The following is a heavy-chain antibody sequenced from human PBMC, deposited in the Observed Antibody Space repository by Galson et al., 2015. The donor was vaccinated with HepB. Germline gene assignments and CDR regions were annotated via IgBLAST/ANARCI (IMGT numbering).Heavy chain of an antibody. J-gene: IGHJ4*02. CDR3: ARSLPSYCTGGVCYRVGEDY. CDR1: GYTFTSYG. D-gene: IGHD2-8*02. V-gene: IGHV1-18*01. CDR2: ISAYNGNT. Sequence: SVKVSCKASGYTFTSYGISWVRQAPGQGLEWMGWISAYNGNTNYAQKLQGRVTMTTDTSTSTAYMELRSLRSDDTAVYYCARSLPSYCTGGVCYRVGEDYWGQGTLVTVSS.